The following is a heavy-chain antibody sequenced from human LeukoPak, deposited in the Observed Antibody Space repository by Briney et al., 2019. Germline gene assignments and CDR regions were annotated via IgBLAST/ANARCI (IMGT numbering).Heavy chain of an antibody. CDR3: ARAGYSHGPGKY. Sequence: GGSLRLSCAASGFTFSSYEMNWVRQAPGKGPEWVSYISSSGDTIYYADSVKGRFTISRDNAKNSLYLQMNSLRVEDTAVYYCARAGYSHGPGKYWGQGTLVTVSS. V-gene: IGHV3-48*03. J-gene: IGHJ4*02. CDR1: GFTFSSYE. CDR2: ISSSGDTI. D-gene: IGHD5-12*01.